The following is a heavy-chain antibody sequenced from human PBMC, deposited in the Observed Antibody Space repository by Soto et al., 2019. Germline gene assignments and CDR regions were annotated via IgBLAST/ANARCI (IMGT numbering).Heavy chain of an antibody. CDR3: ASQSLQGITFWYFDL. J-gene: IGHJ2*01. V-gene: IGHV1-45*02. Sequence: VASVKVSCKASGYTFTYRYLHWVRQAPGQALERMGWITPFNGYTNYAQKFQDRVNITGDRSLNTAYMELSSLRSEDTTMYYCASQSLQGITFWYFDLWGRGTLVTVSS. D-gene: IGHD3-10*01. CDR1: GYTFTYRY. CDR2: ITPFNGYT.